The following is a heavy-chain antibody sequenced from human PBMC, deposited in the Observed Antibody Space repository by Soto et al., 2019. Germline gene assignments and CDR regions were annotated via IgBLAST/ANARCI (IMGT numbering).Heavy chain of an antibody. CDR3: ARVFYSSSSRGGYYFDY. J-gene: IGHJ4*02. V-gene: IGHV3-64*01. CDR2: ISSNGGST. D-gene: IGHD6-6*01. CDR1: GFTFSSYA. Sequence: PGGSLRLSCAASGFTFSSYAMHWVRQAPGKGLEYVSAISSNGGSTYYANSVKGRFTISRDYSKNTLYLQMGSLRAEDMAVYYCARVFYSSSSRGGYYFDYWGQGTLVTVSS.